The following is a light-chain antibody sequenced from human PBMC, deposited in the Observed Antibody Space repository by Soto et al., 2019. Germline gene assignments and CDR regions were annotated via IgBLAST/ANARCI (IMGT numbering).Light chain of an antibody. V-gene: IGKV2-28*01. CDR1: QSLLYSNGYNY. CDR2: LGS. J-gene: IGKJ5*01. Sequence: DIVMTQSPLSLPVTPGEPASISCRSSQSLLYSNGYNYLDWYVQKPGQSPQLLIYLGSYRASGVPDRFSGSGSSTDFTLKISRVEAEDVGVYYCMQALQTSFTFGQGTRLEIK. CDR3: MQALQTSFT.